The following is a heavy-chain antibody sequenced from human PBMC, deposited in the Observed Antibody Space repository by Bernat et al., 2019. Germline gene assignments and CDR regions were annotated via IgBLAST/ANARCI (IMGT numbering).Heavy chain of an antibody. CDR3: ARLGSRWSLDY. CDR2: SNK. D-gene: IGHD6-19*01. V-gene: IGHV3-33*01. J-gene: IGHJ4*02. Sequence: SNKYYGDSVEGRFTISRDNSKNTVCLQMNSLRAGDTAVYYCARLGSRWSLDYWGEGTLVTVSS.